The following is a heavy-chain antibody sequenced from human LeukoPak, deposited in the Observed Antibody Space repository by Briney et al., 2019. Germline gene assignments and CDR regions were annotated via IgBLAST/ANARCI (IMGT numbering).Heavy chain of an antibody. V-gene: IGHV3-23*01. J-gene: IGHJ4*02. CDR1: GITFSNYA. CDR3: AKDRGPNLGYFDY. D-gene: IGHD1-14*01. CDR2: ITGSGSTR. Sequence: GGSLRLSCAASGITFSNYAMSWVRQAPGKGLEWVSGITGSGSTRHYADSVKGRFAISRDNSKNTLYLQMNSLGAEDTAVYYCAKDRGPNLGYFDYWGQGTLVTVSS.